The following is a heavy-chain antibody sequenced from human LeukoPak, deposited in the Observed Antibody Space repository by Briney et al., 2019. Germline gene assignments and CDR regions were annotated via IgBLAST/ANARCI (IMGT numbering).Heavy chain of an antibody. CDR3: ARAPPSDRGLHFDS. Sequence: SETLSLTCTVSGGSISSRTYYWGWIRQPPGKGLEWIGTIYYSGTTYYNPSLKSRVTISLDTSKNHFSLKLSSVTAADTAVYYCARAPPSDRGLHFDSWGRGILVTVSS. CDR1: GGSISSRTYY. J-gene: IGHJ4*02. V-gene: IGHV4-39*07. CDR2: IYYSGTT. D-gene: IGHD2-15*01.